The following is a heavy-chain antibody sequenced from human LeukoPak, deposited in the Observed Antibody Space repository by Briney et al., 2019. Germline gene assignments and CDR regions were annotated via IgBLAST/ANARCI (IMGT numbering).Heavy chain of an antibody. J-gene: IGHJ6*02. D-gene: IGHD6-13*01. CDR1: GGSFSGYY. V-gene: IGHV4-34*01. Sequence: SETLSLTCAVYGGSFSGYYWSWIRQPPGKGLEWIGEINHSGSTNYNPSLKSRVTISVDTSKNQFSLKLSSVTAADTAVYYCARESDSSYYCYGMDVWGQGTTVTVSS. CDR3: ARESDSSYYCYGMDV. CDR2: INHSGST.